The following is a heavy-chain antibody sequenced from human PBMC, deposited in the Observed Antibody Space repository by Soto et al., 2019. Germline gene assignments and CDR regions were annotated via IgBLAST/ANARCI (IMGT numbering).Heavy chain of an antibody. V-gene: IGHV4-31*03. D-gene: IGHD6-13*01. CDR3: ARVFSDSSSFFDP. CDR1: GGSISSGGYY. Sequence: SETLSLTCTFSGGSISSGGYYWSWIRQHPGKGLEWIGYIYYSGRTYYNPSLKSRVTISVDTSKNQFSLKLSSVTAADTAVYYCARVFSDSSSFFDPWGQGTLVTVSS. J-gene: IGHJ5*02. CDR2: IYYSGRT.